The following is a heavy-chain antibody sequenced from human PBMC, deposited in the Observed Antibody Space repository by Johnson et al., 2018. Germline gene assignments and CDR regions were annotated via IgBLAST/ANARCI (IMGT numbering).Heavy chain of an antibody. J-gene: IGHJ4*02. Sequence: VQLQESGGGLVQPGGSXRLSCGASGFTFTSSWMHWVRQRPGKGLMWVSRISSNGDTRYADFVEGRFTISRDNAKNTLYMQMSSLRAEDTAGYYCVRNLGYCTNGVCFDFWGQGTLVTVSS. CDR2: ISSNGDT. D-gene: IGHD2-8*01. CDR1: GFTFTSSW. V-gene: IGHV3-74*01. CDR3: VRNLGYCTNGVCFDF.